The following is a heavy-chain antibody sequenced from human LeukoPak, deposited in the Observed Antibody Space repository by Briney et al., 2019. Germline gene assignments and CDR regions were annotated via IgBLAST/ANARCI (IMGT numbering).Heavy chain of an antibody. CDR3: ARGQWDGYYYYYYYMDV. CDR1: GGTFSSYA. J-gene: IGHJ6*03. V-gene: IGHV1-69*01. D-gene: IGHD1-26*01. Sequence: ASVKVSCKASGGTFSSYAISWVRQAPGQGLEWMGGIIPIFGTANYAQKFQGRVTITADESTSTAYMELSSLRSEDTAVYYCARGQWDGYYYYYYYMDVWGKGTTVTISS. CDR2: IIPIFGTA.